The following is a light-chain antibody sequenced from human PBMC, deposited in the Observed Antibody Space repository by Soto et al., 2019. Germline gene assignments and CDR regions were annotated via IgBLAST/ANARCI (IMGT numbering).Light chain of an antibody. CDR3: QQYSNWPRT. CDR1: QSVSSN. J-gene: IGKJ1*01. Sequence: EIVMTQSPTTLSVSPGERATLSCRASQSVSSNLAWYQQRPGQAPRLLIYGASTRATGVPARFSGSGSGTEFTLTISSLQYDDSAVYYCQQYSNWPRTFGQGTNVDIK. CDR2: GAS. V-gene: IGKV3-15*01.